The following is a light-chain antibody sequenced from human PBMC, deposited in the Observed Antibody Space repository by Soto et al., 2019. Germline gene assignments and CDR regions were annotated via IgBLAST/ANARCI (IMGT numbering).Light chain of an antibody. Sequence: QIVLTQSPSASASLGASVKLTCTLSSGHSSYIIAWHQQQPEKGPRFLMKLNNDGSHSKGDGIPDRFSGSSSGAERYLTISSLQSEDEADYYCQTWGTGIVVFGGGTKLTVL. V-gene: IGLV4-69*01. CDR1: SGHSSYI. CDR3: QTWGTGIVV. J-gene: IGLJ2*01. CDR2: LNNDGSH.